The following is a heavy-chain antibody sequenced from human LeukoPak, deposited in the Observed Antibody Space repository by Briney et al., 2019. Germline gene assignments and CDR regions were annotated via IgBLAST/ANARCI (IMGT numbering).Heavy chain of an antibody. CDR1: GFTFSDYY. J-gene: IGHJ4*02. V-gene: IGHV3-11*06. CDR3: ARDYYDSSGYYPWGY. Sequence: GGSLRLSCGASGFTFSDYYMSWIRQAPGKGLEWVSSIGYGGADSHYADSVKGRFTSSRDNSKNTLYLQMNSLRAEDTAVYYCARDYYDSSGYYPWGYWGQGTLVTVSS. CDR2: IGYGGADS. D-gene: IGHD3-22*01.